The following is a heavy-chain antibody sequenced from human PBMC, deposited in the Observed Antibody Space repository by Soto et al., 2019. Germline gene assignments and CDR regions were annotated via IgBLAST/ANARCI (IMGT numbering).Heavy chain of an antibody. V-gene: IGHV3-30-3*01. Sequence: PGGSLRLSCVVSGFTFSSYPFHWVRHAPGKGLEWVAVVSSDGGNKYYSNSVRGRFTISRDNSKNTLYLQMNRLRVDDMAVYYCAREAHSSAWGWFDSWGQGTLVTVSS. J-gene: IGHJ5*01. CDR3: AREAHSSAWGWFDS. CDR2: VSSDGGNK. D-gene: IGHD3-16*01. CDR1: GFTFSSYP.